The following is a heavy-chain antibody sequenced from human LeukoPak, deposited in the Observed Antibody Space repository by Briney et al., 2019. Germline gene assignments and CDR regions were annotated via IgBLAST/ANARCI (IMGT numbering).Heavy chain of an antibody. CDR1: GGTFSSYA. V-gene: IGHV1-69*01. CDR3: ARSGTVVPAAHGWFDP. J-gene: IGHJ5*02. CDR2: IIPIFGTA. Sequence: SVKVSCKASGGTFSSYAISWVRQAPGQGLEWMGGIIPIFGTANYAQKFQGRVTITADESTSTAYMELSSLRSEDTAVYYCARSGTVVPAAHGWFDPWGQGTLVTVSS. D-gene: IGHD2-2*01.